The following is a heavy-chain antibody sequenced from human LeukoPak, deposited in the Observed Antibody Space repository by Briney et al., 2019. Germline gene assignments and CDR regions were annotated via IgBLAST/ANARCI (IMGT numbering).Heavy chain of an antibody. Sequence: PSETLSLTXTVSGGSISSYYWSWIRQPPGKGVEWIGYIYYSGSTNYNPSLKSRVTISVDTSKNQFSLKLSPVTAADTAVYYCARWFRQLVSAFDIWGQGTMVTVSS. D-gene: IGHD6-13*01. V-gene: IGHV4-59*01. CDR3: ARWFRQLVSAFDI. J-gene: IGHJ3*02. CDR1: GGSISSYY. CDR2: IYYSGST.